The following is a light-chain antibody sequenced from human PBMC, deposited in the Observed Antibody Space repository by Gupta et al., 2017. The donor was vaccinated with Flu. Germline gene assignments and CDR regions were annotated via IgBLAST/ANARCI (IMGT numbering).Light chain of an antibody. Sequence: QPALTQPPSVSGSPGQSITISCTGISSDVGGSNNVSWYQQHPGKAPRLMIYEVSNRPSGVSNRFSGSKSGNTASLTISGLQAEDEADFYCSSYTSSSSLYVFGTGTKVTVL. J-gene: IGLJ1*01. V-gene: IGLV2-14*01. CDR1: SSDVGGSNN. CDR3: SSYTSSSSLYV. CDR2: EVS.